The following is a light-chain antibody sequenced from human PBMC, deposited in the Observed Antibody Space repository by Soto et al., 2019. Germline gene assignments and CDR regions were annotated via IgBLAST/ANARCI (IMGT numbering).Light chain of an antibody. Sequence: QSALTQPASVSGSPGQSITISCTGISSDVGTYNFVSWYQQHPGKTPKLIIYEVNKRPSGVSNRCSGSKSGNTASLTISGLQAEDEADYHCCSHAGSGPFEWVFGGGTKLTVL. V-gene: IGLV2-23*02. CDR3: CSHAGSGPFEWV. J-gene: IGLJ3*02. CDR1: SSDVGTYNF. CDR2: EVN.